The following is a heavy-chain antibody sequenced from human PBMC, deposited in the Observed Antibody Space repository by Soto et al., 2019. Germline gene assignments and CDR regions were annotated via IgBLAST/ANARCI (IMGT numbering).Heavy chain of an antibody. CDR3: ARVRGVTYFDY. D-gene: IGHD3-10*01. Sequence: SETLSLTCTVSGGSISSGDYYWSWIRRPPGKGLEWIGYIYYSGSTYYNPSLKSRVTISVDTSKNQFSLKLSSVTAADTAVYYCARVRGVTYFDYWGQGTLVTSPQ. CDR2: IYYSGST. J-gene: IGHJ4*02. V-gene: IGHV4-30-4*01. CDR1: GGSISSGDYY.